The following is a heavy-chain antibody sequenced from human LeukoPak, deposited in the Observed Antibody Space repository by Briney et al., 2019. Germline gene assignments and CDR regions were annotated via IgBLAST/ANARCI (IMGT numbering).Heavy chain of an antibody. Sequence: QPGGSLRLSCAASGFTFSSFGMHWVRQAPGKGLEWVAVISYDGSNKYYADSVKGRFTISRDNSKNTLYLQMNSLRAEATAVYYCAKDLDNAIWSGYYDYWGQGTLVTVSS. V-gene: IGHV3-30*18. CDR3: AKDLDNAIWSGYYDY. CDR2: ISYDGSNK. D-gene: IGHD3-3*01. J-gene: IGHJ4*02. CDR1: GFTFSSFG.